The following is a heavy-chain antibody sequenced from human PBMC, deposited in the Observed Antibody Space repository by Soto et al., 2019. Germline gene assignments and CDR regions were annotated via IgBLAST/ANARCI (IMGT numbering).Heavy chain of an antibody. Sequence: EVQLLESGGGLVQPGGSLRLSCAASGFTFSSYAMSWVRQAPGKGLEWVSAISGSGGRTYYADSVKGRFTISRDNSKNTLYLQMNSLRAEDTAVYYCAKAISVAVAGTRRGYFDYWGQGTLVTVSS. J-gene: IGHJ4*02. D-gene: IGHD6-19*01. CDR3: AKAISVAVAGTRRGYFDY. CDR2: ISGSGGRT. CDR1: GFTFSSYA. V-gene: IGHV3-23*01.